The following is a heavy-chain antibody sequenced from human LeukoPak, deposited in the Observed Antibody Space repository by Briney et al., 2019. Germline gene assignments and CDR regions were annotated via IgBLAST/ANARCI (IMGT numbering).Heavy chain of an antibody. J-gene: IGHJ4*02. Sequence: ASVKVSCKASAYTFTSYYMHWVRQAPGQGLEWMGIINPSGGSTSYAQKFQGRVTMTRDTSTSTVYMELSSLRSEDTAVYYCARVPYYYDSSGYYVFDYWGQGTLVTVSS. V-gene: IGHV1-46*01. CDR1: AYTFTSYY. D-gene: IGHD3-22*01. CDR3: ARVPYYYDSSGYYVFDY. CDR2: INPSGGST.